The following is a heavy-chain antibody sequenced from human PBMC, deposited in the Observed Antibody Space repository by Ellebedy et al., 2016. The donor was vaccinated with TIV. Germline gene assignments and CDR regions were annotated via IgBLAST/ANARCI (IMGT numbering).Heavy chain of an antibody. D-gene: IGHD4-17*01. CDR3: ASRPNGDYHFLDY. Sequence: PGGSLRPSCAASGFIVSSNYTSWVRQAPGKGLEWVSIIYSGGGTYYADSVKGRFTISRDNSKNTLYLQMNSLRVEDTAVYYCASRPNGDYHFLDYWGQGTLVTVSS. CDR2: IYSGGGT. V-gene: IGHV3-66*01. J-gene: IGHJ4*02. CDR1: GFIVSSNY.